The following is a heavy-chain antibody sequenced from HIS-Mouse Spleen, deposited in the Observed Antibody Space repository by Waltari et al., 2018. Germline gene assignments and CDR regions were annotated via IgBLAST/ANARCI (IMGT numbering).Heavy chain of an antibody. V-gene: IGHV2-70*15. J-gene: IGHJ4*02. CDR3: ARIAEGYSSGWYAFDY. CDR2: IDWDEDK. CDR1: GFSLSTSGMC. D-gene: IGHD6-19*01. Sequence: QVTLRESGPALVKPTQTLTLTCTFSGFSLSTSGMCVSWIRQPRGKALEWRAGIDWDEDKYYSTSLKTRLHISKDTSKNQVVLTMTNMDPVDTTTYYCARIAEGYSSGWYAFDYWGQGTLVTVSS.